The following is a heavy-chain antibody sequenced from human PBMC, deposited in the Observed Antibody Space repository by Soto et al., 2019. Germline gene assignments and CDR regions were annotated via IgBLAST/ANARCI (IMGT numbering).Heavy chain of an antibody. CDR1: GFTFSSYS. V-gene: IGHV3-21*01. CDR3: ARAKETGLYDAFDV. Sequence: EVQVVESGGGLVKPGGSLRLSCAASGFTFSSYSMNWVRQAPGKGLEWVSSISASSSYIYYADSLKGRFTTSRDNXXNSLDLQMNSLRVEDTAVYYCARAKETGLYDAFDVWGQGTMVTVSS. CDR2: ISASSSYI. J-gene: IGHJ3*01. D-gene: IGHD7-27*01.